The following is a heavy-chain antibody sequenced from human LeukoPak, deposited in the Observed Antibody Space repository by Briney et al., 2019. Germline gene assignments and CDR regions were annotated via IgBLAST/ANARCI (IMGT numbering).Heavy chain of an antibody. V-gene: IGHV3-21*01. CDR1: GFTFSNHA. Sequence: GGSLRLSCAASGFTFSNHAMSWVRQAPGKGLQWVSAISGGGVAIYYADSVKGRFTISRDNAKNSLYLQMNSLRAEDTAVYYCARGGYQLLYYYGMDVWGQGTTVTVSS. J-gene: IGHJ6*02. CDR3: ARGGYQLLYYYGMDV. D-gene: IGHD2-2*01. CDR2: ISGGGVAI.